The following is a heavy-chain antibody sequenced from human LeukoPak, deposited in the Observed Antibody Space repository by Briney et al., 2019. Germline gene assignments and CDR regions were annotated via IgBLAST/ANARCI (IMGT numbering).Heavy chain of an antibody. J-gene: IGHJ2*01. V-gene: IGHV3-74*01. CDR2: INTDGSST. CDR1: GFTFSSYW. Sequence: GGSLRLSCAASGFTFSSYWMHGVRQAPGKGLVWVSRINTDGSSTSYADSVKGRFTISRDNAKNTLYLQMNSLRAEDTAVYYCARVLPQDWYFDLWGRGTLVTVSS. CDR3: ARVLPQDWYFDL.